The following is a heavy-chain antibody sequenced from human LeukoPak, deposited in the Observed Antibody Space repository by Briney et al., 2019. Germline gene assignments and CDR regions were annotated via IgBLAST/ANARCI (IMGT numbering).Heavy chain of an antibody. J-gene: IGHJ4*02. CDR1: GYTFTGYY. CDR2: INPSGGST. Sequence: ASVKVSRKASGYTFTGYYMHWVRQAPGQGLEWMGIINPSGGSTSYAQKFQGRVTMTRDTSTSTVYMELSSLRSEDTAVYYCARYRYQYGSGSSHFDYWGQGTLVTVSS. CDR3: ARYRYQYGSGSSHFDY. V-gene: IGHV1-46*01. D-gene: IGHD3-10*01.